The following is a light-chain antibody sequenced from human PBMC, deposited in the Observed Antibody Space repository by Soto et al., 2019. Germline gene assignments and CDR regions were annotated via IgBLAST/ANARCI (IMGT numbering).Light chain of an antibody. V-gene: IGKV3-20*01. CDR2: GAS. Sequence: EIVLTQSPGTLSLSPGERATLSCRASQSVSRSHLAWYQQKPGQAPRLLIYGASSRATGIADRFSGSGSGTDFTLTISRLEPEDCAVYYCQPYGKSAPYSFGQGTKLEIK. CDR1: QSVSRSH. CDR3: QPYGKSAPYS. J-gene: IGKJ2*03.